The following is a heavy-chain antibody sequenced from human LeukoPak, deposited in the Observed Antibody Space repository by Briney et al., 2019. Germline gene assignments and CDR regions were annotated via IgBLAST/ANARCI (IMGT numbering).Heavy chain of an antibody. CDR3: ASQTELRNAFDI. Sequence: SETLSLTCTVSGGSISSYYRSWIRQPPAKGLEWIGYIYYSGSTNYNPSLKSRVTISVDTSKNQFSLKLSSVTAADTAVYYCASQTELRNAFDIWGQGTMVTVSS. J-gene: IGHJ3*02. CDR1: GGSISSYY. CDR2: IYYSGST. V-gene: IGHV4-59*01. D-gene: IGHD1-26*01.